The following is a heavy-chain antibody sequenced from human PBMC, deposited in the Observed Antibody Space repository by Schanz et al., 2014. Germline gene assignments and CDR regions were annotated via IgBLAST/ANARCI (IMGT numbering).Heavy chain of an antibody. V-gene: IGHV3-33*05. CDR2: ISSDGSKK. CDR3: ARGIITMVRVGDVGAFDI. Sequence: QVQLVESGGGVVQPERSLRLSCAASGFNFANHAIHWVRQGQGNGLQWVAVISSDGSKKLYADSVKARFTISRDNSKNALYLQMDSLRAEDTAVYYCARGIITMVRVGDVGAFDIWGQGTMVTVS. CDR1: GFNFANHA. D-gene: IGHD3-10*01. J-gene: IGHJ3*02.